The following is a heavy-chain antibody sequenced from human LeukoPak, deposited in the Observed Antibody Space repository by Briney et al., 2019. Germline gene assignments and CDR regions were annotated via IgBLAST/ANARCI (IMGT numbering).Heavy chain of an antibody. CDR2: INPNSGGT. CDR1: GYTFTGYY. D-gene: IGHD3-9*01. V-gene: IGHV1-2*02. Sequence: ASVKVSCKASGYTFTGYYMHWVRQAPGQGLEWMGWINPNSGGTNYAQKFQGRVTMTRDTSISTAYMELSRLRSDDTAVYYCARGPDYDILTGPNGPWGQGTLVTASS. J-gene: IGHJ5*02. CDR3: ARGPDYDILTGPNGP.